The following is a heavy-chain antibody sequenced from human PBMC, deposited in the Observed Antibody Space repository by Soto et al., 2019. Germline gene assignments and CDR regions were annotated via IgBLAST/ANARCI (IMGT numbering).Heavy chain of an antibody. D-gene: IGHD3-3*01. CDR2: MNPNSGNT. CDR1: GYTFTSYD. J-gene: IGHJ4*02. CDR3: ARSQYDFWSGPGRV. V-gene: IGHV1-8*01. Sequence: ASVKVSCKASGYTFTSYDINWVRQATGQGLEWMGWMNPNSGNTGYAQKFQGRVTMTRNTSISTAYMELSSLRSEDAAVYYCARSQYDFWSGPGRVWGQGTLVTVSS.